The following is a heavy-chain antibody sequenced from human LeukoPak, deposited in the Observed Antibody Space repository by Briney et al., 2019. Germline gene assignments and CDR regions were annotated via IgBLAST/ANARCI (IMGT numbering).Heavy chain of an antibody. CDR1: GFPFETNA. Sequence: GGSLRLSCATSGFPFETNAMSWVRRAPGKGLEWVATIGNTETFYADSVTGRFTISRDNSKNTVNLQMNRLRVEDTAIYYCAKDWIQFNRVFDCFDSWGQETLVTVSS. D-gene: IGHD5-18*01. CDR2: IGNTET. J-gene: IGHJ4*02. V-gene: IGHV3-23*01. CDR3: AKDWIQFNRVFDCFDS.